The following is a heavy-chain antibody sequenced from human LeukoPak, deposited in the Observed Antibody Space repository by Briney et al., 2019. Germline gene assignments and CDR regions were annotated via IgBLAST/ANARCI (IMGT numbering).Heavy chain of an antibody. CDR2: INPNSGGT. J-gene: IGHJ6*02. CDR3: ASPGGVPAAEYYYYYYGMDV. CDR1: GYTFTGYY. Sequence: GASVKVSCKASGYTFTGYYMHWVRQAPGQGLEWMGRINPNSGGTNYAQKFQGRVTMTRDTSISTAYMELSRLRSDDTAVYYCASPGGVPAAEYYYYYYGMDVWGQGTTVTVSS. D-gene: IGHD2-2*01. V-gene: IGHV1-2*06.